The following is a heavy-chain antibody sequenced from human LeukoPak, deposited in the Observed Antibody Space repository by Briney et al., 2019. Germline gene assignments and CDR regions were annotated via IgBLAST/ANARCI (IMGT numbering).Heavy chain of an antibody. CDR1: GFTFSSYA. CDR3: AKELRPYDSSGPDY. J-gene: IGHJ4*02. CDR2: ISGSGGST. V-gene: IGHV3-23*01. Sequence: PGGSLRLSCAASGFTFSSYAMSWVRQAPGKGLEWVTAISGSGGSTYYADSVKGRFTISRDNSKNTLYLQMNSLRAEDTAVYYCAKELRPYDSSGPDYWGQGTLVTVSS. D-gene: IGHD3-22*01.